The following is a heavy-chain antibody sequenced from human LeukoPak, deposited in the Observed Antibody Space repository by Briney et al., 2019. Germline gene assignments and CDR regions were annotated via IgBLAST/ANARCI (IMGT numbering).Heavy chain of an antibody. Sequence: GGSLRLSCAASGFTFSSYSMNWVRQAPGKGLEWVSSISSSSTYTYYADSVKGRFTISKDNAKNSLYLQMNSLRAEDTAVYYCARDAGYSSSCYYYWGQGTLVTVSS. J-gene: IGHJ4*02. V-gene: IGHV3-21*01. CDR2: ISSSSTYT. CDR1: GFTFSSYS. D-gene: IGHD6-13*01. CDR3: ARDAGYSSSCYYY.